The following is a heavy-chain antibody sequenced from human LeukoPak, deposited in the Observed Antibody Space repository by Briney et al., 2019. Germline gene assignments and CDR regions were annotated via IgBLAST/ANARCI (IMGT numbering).Heavy chain of an antibody. CDR2: ISSSSSYI. D-gene: IGHD4-11*01. CDR3: ARDLDYTSPGFDY. Sequence: TGGSLRLSCAASGFTFSSYIMNWVRQAPGKGLEWVSSISSSSSYIYYADSVKGRFTISRDNAKNSLYLQMNSLRAEDTAVYYCARDLDYTSPGFDYWGQGTLVTVSS. V-gene: IGHV3-21*01. CDR1: GFTFSSYI. J-gene: IGHJ4*02.